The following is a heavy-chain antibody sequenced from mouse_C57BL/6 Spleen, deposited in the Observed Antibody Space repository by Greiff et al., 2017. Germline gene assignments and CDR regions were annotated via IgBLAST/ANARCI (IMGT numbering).Heavy chain of an antibody. D-gene: IGHD1-1*01. CDR3: ARDYYGSSYEAMDY. CDR1: GYTFTSYW. CDR2: IDPSDSYT. J-gene: IGHJ4*01. Sequence: QVQLQQPGAELVRPGTSVKLSCKASGYTFTSYWMHWVKQRPGQGLEWIGVIDPSDSYTNYNQKFKGKATLTVDTSSSTAYMQLSSLTSEDSAVYYCARDYYGSSYEAMDYWGQGTSVTVSS. V-gene: IGHV1-59*01.